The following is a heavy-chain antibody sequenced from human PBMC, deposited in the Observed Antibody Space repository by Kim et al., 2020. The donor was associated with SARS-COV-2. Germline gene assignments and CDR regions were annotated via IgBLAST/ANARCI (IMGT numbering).Heavy chain of an antibody. D-gene: IGHD3-22*01. CDR3: TSGPYYYDSAAYYHDY. CDR1: GLNFADYA. J-gene: IGHJ4*02. CDR2: IRSKRYDETT. V-gene: IGHV3-49*03. Sequence: GGSLGLSCTTSGLNFADYAMSWFRQAPGKGLEWVAFIRSKRYDETTEYAASVKGRFIISRDDSKRIAYLQMNGLKTEDTAVYYCTSGPYYYDSAAYYHDYWGQGTLVTVSS.